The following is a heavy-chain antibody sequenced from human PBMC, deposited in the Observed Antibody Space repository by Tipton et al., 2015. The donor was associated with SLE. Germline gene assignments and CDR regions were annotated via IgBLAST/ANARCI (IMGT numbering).Heavy chain of an antibody. CDR3: AKEHNTGWPNFDY. D-gene: IGHD6-19*01. V-gene: IGHV3-43*01. CDR2: IRADGSYT. Sequence: SLRLSCVVSGFTFTDYWMHWVRQPPGKGLEWVSLIRADGSYTYYADSVKGRFTISRDNGKNSLYLQMSSLTTEDTAFYYCAKEHNTGWPNFDYWGQGTLVTVSA. J-gene: IGHJ4*02. CDR1: GFTFTDYW.